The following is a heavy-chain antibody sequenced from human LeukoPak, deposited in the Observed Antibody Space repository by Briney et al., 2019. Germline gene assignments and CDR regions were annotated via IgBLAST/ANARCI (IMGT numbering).Heavy chain of an antibody. CDR2: IKQDGSEK. D-gene: IGHD5-18*01. CDR1: GFTFSSYW. J-gene: IGHJ5*02. CDR3: ARDGLRYGYGYVWFDP. V-gene: IGHV3-7*01. Sequence: GGSLRLSCAASGFTFSSYWMSWVRQAPGKGLEWVANIKQDGSEKYYVDSVKGRFTISRDNVKNSLYLQMNSLRAEDTAVYYCARDGLRYGYGYVWFDPWGQGTLVTVSS.